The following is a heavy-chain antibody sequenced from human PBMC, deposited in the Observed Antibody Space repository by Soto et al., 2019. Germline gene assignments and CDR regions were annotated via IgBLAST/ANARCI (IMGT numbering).Heavy chain of an antibody. CDR3: ARGAVVVSSSWYLWGANAFDI. D-gene: IGHD6-13*01. Sequence: GGSLRLSCAASGFTFSSYDMHWVRQATGKGLEWVSAIGTAGDTYYPGSLRGRFPFSRENAKNSLYLQMNSRRAGDTAVYYCARGAVVVSSSWYLWGANAFDIWGQGTMVTVSS. V-gene: IGHV3-13*01. CDR1: GFTFSSYD. CDR2: IGTAGDT. J-gene: IGHJ3*02.